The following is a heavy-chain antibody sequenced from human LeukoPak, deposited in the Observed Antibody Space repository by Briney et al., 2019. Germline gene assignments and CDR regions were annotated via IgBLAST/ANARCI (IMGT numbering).Heavy chain of an antibody. CDR2: IWYDGSNK. CDR3: ARDYGSGIDC. Sequence: GGSLRLSCAASGLTFSSYGMHWVRQAPGKGLEWVALIWYDGSNKYYADSVKGRFTISRDNSRNTLYLQMNSLRAEDTALYYCARDYGSGIDCWGQGTLATVSS. V-gene: IGHV3-33*01. CDR1: GLTFSSYG. D-gene: IGHD3-10*01. J-gene: IGHJ4*02.